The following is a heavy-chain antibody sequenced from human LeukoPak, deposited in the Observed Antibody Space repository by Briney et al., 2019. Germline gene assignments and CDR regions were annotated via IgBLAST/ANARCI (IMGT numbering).Heavy chain of an antibody. Sequence: VASVKVSCKASGYTFTGYYMHWVRQAPGQGLEWMGWINPNSGGTNYAQKFQGRVTMTRDTSISTAYMELSRLRSDDTAVYYCARVAGSRGYLPGYWGQGTLVTVSS. V-gene: IGHV1-2*02. CDR1: GYTFTGYY. J-gene: IGHJ4*02. CDR3: ARVAGSRGYLPGY. D-gene: IGHD5-12*01. CDR2: INPNSGGT.